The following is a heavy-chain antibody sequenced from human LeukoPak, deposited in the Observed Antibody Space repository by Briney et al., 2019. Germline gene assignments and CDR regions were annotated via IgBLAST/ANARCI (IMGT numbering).Heavy chain of an antibody. Sequence: SETLSLTCTVSGDSINAYYWGWIRQPPGKGLEWIGYLYFSGTTKYNPSLESRVTISVDTSKNQFSLKLSSVTAADTAVYYCARRRAEGGSNGHYNWFDPWGQGILVTVPS. D-gene: IGHD6-13*01. V-gene: IGHV4-59*08. CDR1: GDSINAYY. J-gene: IGHJ5*02. CDR2: LYFSGTT. CDR3: ARRRAEGGSNGHYNWFDP.